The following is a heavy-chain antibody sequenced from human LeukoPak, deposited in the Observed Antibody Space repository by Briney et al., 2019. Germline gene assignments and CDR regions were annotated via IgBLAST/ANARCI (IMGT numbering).Heavy chain of an antibody. V-gene: IGHV3-9*01. D-gene: IGHD3-22*01. J-gene: IGHJ4*02. CDR3: VKVTSYYDSSGPFDY. CDR1: GFTFDDYA. Sequence: GRSLRLSCAASGFTFDDYAMHWVRHAPGKGLEWVSGISWSSGSIGYADSVKGRFTISRDNAKNSLYLQVNSLRAEDTALYYCVKVTSYYDSSGPFDYWGQGTLVTVSS. CDR2: ISWSSGSI.